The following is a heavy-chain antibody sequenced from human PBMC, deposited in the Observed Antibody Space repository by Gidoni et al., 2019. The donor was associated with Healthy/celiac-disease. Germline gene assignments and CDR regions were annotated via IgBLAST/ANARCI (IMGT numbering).Heavy chain of an antibody. V-gene: IGHV3-9*01. CDR3: AKARMTPTERGAFDI. J-gene: IGHJ3*02. CDR1: GFPFDDYA. Sequence: EVQLVESGGGLVQPGRSLRLSCAASGFPFDDYAMHWVRQAPGKGLEWVSGISWNSGSIGYADSVKGRFTISRDNAKNSLYLQMNSLRAEDTALYYCAKARMTPTERGAFDIWGQGTMVTVSS. CDR2: ISWNSGSI.